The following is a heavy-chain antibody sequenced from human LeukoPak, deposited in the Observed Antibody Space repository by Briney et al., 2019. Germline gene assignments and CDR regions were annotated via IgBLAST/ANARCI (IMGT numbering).Heavy chain of an antibody. CDR3: ARASVLAAGSDY. Sequence: ASVKVSXKAPGYTFTGYYMHWVRQAPGQGLEWMGWINPNSGGTNYAQKFQGRVTMSRDTSISTAYMELSRLRSDDTAVYYCARASVLAAGSDYWGQGTLVTVSS. D-gene: IGHD6-13*01. V-gene: IGHV1-2*02. CDR1: GYTFTGYY. J-gene: IGHJ4*02. CDR2: INPNSGGT.